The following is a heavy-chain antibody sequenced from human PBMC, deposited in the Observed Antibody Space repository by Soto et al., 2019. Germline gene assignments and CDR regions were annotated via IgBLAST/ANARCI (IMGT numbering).Heavy chain of an antibody. V-gene: IGHV4-4*02. D-gene: IGHD2-2*02. CDR2: IYHSGST. Sequence: SETLSLTCAVSGGSISSSNWWSWVRQPPGKGLEWIGEIYHSGSTNYNPSLKSRVTISVDKSKNQFSLKLSSVTAADTAVYYCARRCKFSSTSCYIYWGQGTLVTVSS. J-gene: IGHJ4*02. CDR1: GGSISSSNW. CDR3: ARRCKFSSTSCYIY.